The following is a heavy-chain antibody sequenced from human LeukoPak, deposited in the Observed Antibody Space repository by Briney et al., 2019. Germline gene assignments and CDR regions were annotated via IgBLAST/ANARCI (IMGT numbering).Heavy chain of an antibody. V-gene: IGHV3-30*02. CDR2: IRYDGSNK. D-gene: IGHD3-22*01. CDR1: GFTFSSYA. J-gene: IGHJ4*02. Sequence: PGGSLRLSCAASGFTFSSYAMSWVRQAPGKGLEWVAFIRYDGSNKYYADSVKGRFTISRDNAKNSVYLQMNSLRAEDTAVYYCAREEGDSSGFDYWGQGTLVTVSS. CDR3: AREEGDSSGFDY.